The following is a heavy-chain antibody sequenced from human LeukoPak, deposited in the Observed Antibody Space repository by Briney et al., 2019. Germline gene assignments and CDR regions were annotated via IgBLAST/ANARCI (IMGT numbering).Heavy chain of an antibody. CDR1: GGSFSNYY. Sequence: PSESLSLTCAVYGGSFSNYYWSWLRQPPGKGLEWIGEINDSGRTNYNPSLMSRVTVSVDTSKNQFSLRLTSVTATDMAVYYCARRWNYGRNYYIDVWGNGATVSVSS. CDR2: INDSGRT. D-gene: IGHD1-7*01. CDR3: ARRWNYGRNYYIDV. V-gene: IGHV4-34*01. J-gene: IGHJ6*03.